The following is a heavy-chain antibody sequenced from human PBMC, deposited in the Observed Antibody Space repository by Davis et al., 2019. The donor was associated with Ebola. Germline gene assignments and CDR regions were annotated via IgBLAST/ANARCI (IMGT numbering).Heavy chain of an antibody. CDR3: ARGTYCGGDCYPGAFDI. Sequence: PGGSLRLSCAASGFTFSSYSMNWVRQAPGKGLEWVSSISSSSSYIYYADSVKGRFTISRDNAKNSLYLQMNSLRAEDTAVYYCARGTYCGGDCYPGAFDIWGQGTMVTVSS. D-gene: IGHD2-21*01. CDR1: GFTFSSYS. CDR2: ISSSSSYI. V-gene: IGHV3-21*01. J-gene: IGHJ3*02.